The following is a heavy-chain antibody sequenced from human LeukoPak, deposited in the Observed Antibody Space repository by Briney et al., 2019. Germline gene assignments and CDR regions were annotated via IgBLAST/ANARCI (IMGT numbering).Heavy chain of an antibody. CDR1: GFTFSSYG. CDR3: ARQYYYGSGSYFPFDY. Sequence: PGRSLRLSCAASGFTFSSYGMHWVRQAPGKGLEWVAVIWYDGSNKYYADSVKGRFTISRDNSKNTLYLQMNSLRAEDRAVYYCARQYYYGSGSYFPFDYWGQGTLVTVSS. J-gene: IGHJ4*02. V-gene: IGHV3-33*01. D-gene: IGHD3-10*01. CDR2: IWYDGSNK.